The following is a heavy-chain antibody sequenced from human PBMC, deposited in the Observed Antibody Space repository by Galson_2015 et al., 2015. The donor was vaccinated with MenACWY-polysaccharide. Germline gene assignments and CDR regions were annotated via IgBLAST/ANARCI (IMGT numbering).Heavy chain of an antibody. CDR3: AEDQDLKGYCTSTSCEGAEY. CDR2: ISGSGGST. V-gene: IGHV3-23*01. CDR1: GFTFSNYA. Sequence: SLRLSCAASGFTFSNYAMSWVRQAPGKGLEWVSGISGSGGSTYYADSVKGRFTISRDNSKNTLYVQMNSLRAEDTAVYYCAEDQDLKGYCTSTSCEGAEYWGQGTLVTVYS. D-gene: IGHD2-2*01. J-gene: IGHJ4*02.